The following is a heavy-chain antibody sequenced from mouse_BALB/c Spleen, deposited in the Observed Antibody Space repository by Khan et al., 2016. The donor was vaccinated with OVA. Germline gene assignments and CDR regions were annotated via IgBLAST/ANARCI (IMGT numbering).Heavy chain of an antibody. J-gene: IGHJ3*01. CDR3: ARLAYYYDSEGFAY. CDR1: GFTFSTYG. V-gene: IGHV5-6*01. CDR2: ISSGGSYT. Sequence: DVQLVESGGDLVKPEGSLKLSCAASGFTFSTYGMSWVRQTPDKRLEWVATISSGGSYTYYPDSVQGRFPISRDTAKNTLYLQMSILKSEDTAMFYCARLAYYYDSEGFAYWGQGTLVTVSA. D-gene: IGHD1-1*01.